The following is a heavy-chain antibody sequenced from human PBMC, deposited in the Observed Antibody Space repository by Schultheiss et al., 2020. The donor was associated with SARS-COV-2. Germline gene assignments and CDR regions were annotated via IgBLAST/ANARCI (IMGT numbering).Heavy chain of an antibody. CDR1: GFTFSDYA. Sequence: GGSLRLSCAASGFTFSDYAMNWVRQAPGKGLEWVSSISGSSTYIYYADSVKGRFTISRDNSKNSLYLQMNSLRAEDMALYYCARGRDGYNYFDYWGQGTLVTVSS. V-gene: IGHV3-21*04. CDR3: ARGRDGYNYFDY. CDR2: ISGSSTYI. D-gene: IGHD5-24*01. J-gene: IGHJ4*02.